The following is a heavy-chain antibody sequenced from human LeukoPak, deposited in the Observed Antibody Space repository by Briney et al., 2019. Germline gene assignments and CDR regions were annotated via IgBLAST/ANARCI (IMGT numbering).Heavy chain of an antibody. J-gene: IGHJ4*02. CDR3: VRHDGRGGATMGALDS. CDR1: AASISSSSHH. D-gene: IGHD5-12*01. V-gene: IGHV4-39*01. CDR2: IYYGQTI. Sequence: SETLSLTCTISAASISSSSHHWGWIRQSPGKGLEWIGSIYYGQTIYYNPSLNSRVTISVLTSKDQFTLQPNSVTAADTAVYYCVRHDGRGGATMGALDSWGQGSLVTVSS.